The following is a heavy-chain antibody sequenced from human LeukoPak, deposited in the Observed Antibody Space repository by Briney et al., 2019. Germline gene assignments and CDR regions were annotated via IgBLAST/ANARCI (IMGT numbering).Heavy chain of an antibody. CDR3: ARVGLYYDYVWGSYRPNWFDP. V-gene: IGHV3-11*04. CDR1: GFTFSDYY. CDR2: ISSSGSTI. D-gene: IGHD3-16*02. J-gene: IGHJ5*02. Sequence: GGSLRLSCAASGFTFSDYYMSWIRQAPGKGLEGVSYISSSGSTIYYADSVKGRFTISRDNAKNSLYLQMNSLRAEDTAVYYCARVGLYYDYVWGSYRPNWFDPWGQGTLVTVSS.